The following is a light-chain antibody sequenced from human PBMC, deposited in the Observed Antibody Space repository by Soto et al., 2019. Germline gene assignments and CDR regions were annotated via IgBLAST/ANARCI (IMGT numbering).Light chain of an antibody. CDR1: SSDVGTYNY. J-gene: IGLJ3*02. Sequence: QSALTQPASVSGSPGQSITISCTGTSSDVGTYNYVSWDQHRPGKAPKRMIYDVSYRPSGVSNRFSGSKSANTASLTISGLQAEDEADYYCSSYTTSNTQVFGGGTKLTVL. CDR2: DVS. V-gene: IGLV2-14*01. CDR3: SSYTTSNTQV.